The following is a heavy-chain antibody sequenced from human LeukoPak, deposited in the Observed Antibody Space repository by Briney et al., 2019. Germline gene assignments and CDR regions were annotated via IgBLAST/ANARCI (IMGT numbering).Heavy chain of an antibody. V-gene: IGHV3-7*01. D-gene: IGHD2-15*01. CDR1: GFTFSIYW. J-gene: IGHJ6*03. CDR2: INQDGSEK. Sequence: GGSMRLSCAASGFTFSIYWMSWVRQAPGKGLEWVANINQDGSEKYYVDSVKGRFTISRDNAKNSLYLQMNSLRAEDTAVYYCARAGRKSRGVDIVRKKETGYYYYMDVWGKGTTVTVSS. CDR3: ARAGRKSRGVDIVRKKETGYYYYMDV.